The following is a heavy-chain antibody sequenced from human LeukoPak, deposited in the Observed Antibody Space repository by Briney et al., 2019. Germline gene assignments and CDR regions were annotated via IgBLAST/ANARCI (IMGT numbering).Heavy chain of an antibody. J-gene: IGHJ3*02. V-gene: IGHV3-30-3*01. D-gene: IGHD2-15*01. CDR3: AREGVVVVLDACDI. Sequence: GGSLRLSCAASGFTFSSYATHWVRQAPGKGLEWVAVISYDGSNKYYADSVKGRFTISRDNSKNTLYLQMNSLRAEDTAVYYCAREGVVVVLDACDIWGQGTMVTVSS. CDR2: ISYDGSNK. CDR1: GFTFSSYA.